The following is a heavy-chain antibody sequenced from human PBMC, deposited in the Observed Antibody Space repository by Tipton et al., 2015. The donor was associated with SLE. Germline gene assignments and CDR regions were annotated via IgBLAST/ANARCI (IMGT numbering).Heavy chain of an antibody. D-gene: IGHD3-10*01. V-gene: IGHV4-59*01. CDR3: ARDWRGYYGSQAYYYYGMDV. CDR1: GGSISNYY. CDR2: ISHSGST. J-gene: IGHJ6*02. Sequence: TLSLTCSVSGGSISNYYWSWIRQPPGKGLEWIGYISHSGSTNYNPSLKSRVTISADTSKNQFSLRVNSVTSADTAVYYCARDWRGYYGSQAYYYYGMDVWGQGTTVIVSS.